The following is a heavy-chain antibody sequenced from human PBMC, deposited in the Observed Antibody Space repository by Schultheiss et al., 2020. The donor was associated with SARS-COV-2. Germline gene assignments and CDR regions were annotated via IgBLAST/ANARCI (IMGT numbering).Heavy chain of an antibody. V-gene: IGHV1-69*13. CDR1: GGTFSSYA. CDR2: IIPIFGTA. D-gene: IGHD3-10*01. J-gene: IGHJ6*02. CDR3: ARGARFGELLTYYYYGMDV. Sequence: SVKVSCKASGGTFSSYAISWVRQAPGQGLEWMGGIIPIFGTANYAQKFQGRVTITADESTSTAYMELSSLRSEDTAVYYCARGARFGELLTYYYYGMDVWGQGTTVTVSS.